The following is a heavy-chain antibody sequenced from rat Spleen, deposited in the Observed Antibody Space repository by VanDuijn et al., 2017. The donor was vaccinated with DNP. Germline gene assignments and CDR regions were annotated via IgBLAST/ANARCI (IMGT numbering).Heavy chain of an antibody. CDR1: GFSLTSHH. Sequence: QVQLKESGPGLVQPSQTLSLTCTVSGFSLTSHHVHWVRQPPGKGLEWMGVMWSDGDTSYNSVLQSRLSINRDTSKSQVFLEMNSLQTEDTATYYCARGAYWGQGTLVTVSS. J-gene: IGHJ3*01. CDR2: MWSDGDT. CDR3: ARGAY. V-gene: IGHV2-32*01.